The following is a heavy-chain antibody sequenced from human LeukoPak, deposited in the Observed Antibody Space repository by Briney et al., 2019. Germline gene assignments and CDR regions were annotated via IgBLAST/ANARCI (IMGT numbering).Heavy chain of an antibody. D-gene: IGHD6-19*01. CDR3: AHSSSGTQQN. V-gene: IGHV4-39*07. CDR2: IFYSGST. J-gene: IGHJ4*02. Sequence: SSETLSLTCTVSGGSISTSSYYWGWVRQPPGKGLEWIGNIFYSGSTYYSPSLKSRVTISLDTSRNQFSLKLSSVTAADTAVYYCAHSSSGTQQNWGQGTLVTVSS. CDR1: GGSISTSSYY.